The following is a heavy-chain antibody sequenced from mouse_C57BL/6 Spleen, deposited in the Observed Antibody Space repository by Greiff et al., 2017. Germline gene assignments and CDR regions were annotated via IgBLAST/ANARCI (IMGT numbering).Heavy chain of an antibody. CDR3: PNNLYYYGSSPSYWYVDV. D-gene: IGHD1-1*01. J-gene: IGHJ1*03. Sequence: EVMLVESGGGLVQPGGSMKLSCVASGFTFSNYWMTWVRQSPEKGLEWVAQIRLKSDNYATHYAESVKGRFTISRDDSKSSVYLQMNNLRAEDTGIYYCPNNLYYYGSSPSYWYVDVWGTGTTVTVSS. CDR1: GFTFSNYW. CDR2: IRLKSDNYAT. V-gene: IGHV6-3*01.